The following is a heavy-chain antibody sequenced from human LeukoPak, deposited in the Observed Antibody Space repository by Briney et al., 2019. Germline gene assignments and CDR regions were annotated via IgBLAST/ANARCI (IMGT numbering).Heavy chain of an antibody. Sequence: PGGSLRLSCAASGFTVSSNYMSWVRQAPGKGLEWVSVIYSGGSTYYADSVKGRFTISRDNSKNTLYLQMNSLRAEDTAVYYCARGTPNYDFWSGYPHPSFDYWGQGTLVTVSS. V-gene: IGHV3-53*01. CDR3: ARGTPNYDFWSGYPHPSFDY. CDR1: GFTVSSNY. J-gene: IGHJ4*02. D-gene: IGHD3-3*01. CDR2: IYSGGST.